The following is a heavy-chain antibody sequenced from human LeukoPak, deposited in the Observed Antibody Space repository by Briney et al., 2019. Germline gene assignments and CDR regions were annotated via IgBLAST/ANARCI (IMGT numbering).Heavy chain of an antibody. CDR1: GFTFENYA. D-gene: IGHD6-19*01. V-gene: IGHV3-9*01. CDR2: ISWYSGYI. CDR3: AKVRGTYSSGYFFDY. J-gene: IGHJ4*02. Sequence: PGRSLRLSCAASGFTFENYAMNWVRQAPGKGLEWLSIISWYSGYIGYADSVKGRFTISRDNAKKSLDLQMNSPTPEDRAFYYCAKVRGTYSSGYFFDYWGQGTLVTVSS.